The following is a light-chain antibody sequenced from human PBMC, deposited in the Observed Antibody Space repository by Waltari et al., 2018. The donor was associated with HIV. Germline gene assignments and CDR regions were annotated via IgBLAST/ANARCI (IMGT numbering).Light chain of an antibody. CDR3: QQYGSSPPYT. V-gene: IGKV3-20*01. J-gene: IGKJ2*01. CDR1: QSVSSSY. Sequence: EIVLTQSPGTLSLSPGERATLSCRAGQSVSSSYLAWYQQKPGQAPRLLIYGASSRATGIPDRFSGSGSGTDFTLTISRLGPEDFAVYYCQQYGSSPPYTFGQGTKLEIK. CDR2: GAS.